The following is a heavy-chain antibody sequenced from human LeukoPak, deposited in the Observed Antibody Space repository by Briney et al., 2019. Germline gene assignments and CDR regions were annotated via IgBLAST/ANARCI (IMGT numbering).Heavy chain of an antibody. Sequence: PSETLSLTCTVSGGSISSYYWSWIRQPPGKGLEWIGYIYYSGSTYYNPSLKSRVTISVDTSKNQFSLKLSSVTAADTAVYYCARVSTTVVNHYFDYWGQGTLVTVSS. V-gene: IGHV4-59*12. CDR2: IYYSGST. J-gene: IGHJ4*02. CDR3: ARVSTTVVNHYFDY. CDR1: GGSISSYY. D-gene: IGHD4-23*01.